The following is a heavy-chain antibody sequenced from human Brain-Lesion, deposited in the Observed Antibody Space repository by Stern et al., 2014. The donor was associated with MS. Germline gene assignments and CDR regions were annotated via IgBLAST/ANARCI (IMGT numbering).Heavy chain of an antibody. D-gene: IGHD2-2*01. Sequence: VQLVESGPGLVKPSQTLSLSCTVSGGSISSGGYYWSWIRQPAGKGLEWIGRIFNSGSTSYNPSLKSRVPISIDPSKNQFSLRLTSMTAADTAVYYCARGRVVPGFQYYATDVWGQGTTVIVSS. CDR2: IFNSGST. CDR3: ARGRVVPGFQYYATDV. J-gene: IGHJ6*02. V-gene: IGHV4-61*02. CDR1: GGSISSGGYY.